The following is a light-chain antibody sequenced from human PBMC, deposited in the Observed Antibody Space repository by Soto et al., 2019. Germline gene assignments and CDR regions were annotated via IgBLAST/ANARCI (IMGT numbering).Light chain of an antibody. CDR3: QQYNSYPLT. J-gene: IGKJ4*01. CDR2: AAS. Sequence: DIQMTQSPSSLSASVGDRVTITCRASQAINNYLVWFQQKPGKAPKSLTYAASSLHSGVPSRFSGSGSGTNFTLTISSLQPEDFAPYYCQQYNSYPLTFGGGTQVDIK. V-gene: IGKV1-16*01. CDR1: QAINNY.